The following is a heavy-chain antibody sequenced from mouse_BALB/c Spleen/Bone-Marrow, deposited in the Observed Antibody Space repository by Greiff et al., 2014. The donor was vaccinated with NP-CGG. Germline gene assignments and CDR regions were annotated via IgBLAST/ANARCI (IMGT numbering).Heavy chain of an antibody. Sequence: VQLQQPGPELVKPGASVKMSCEASGYTFTDYYMKWVKQSHGESLEWIGDINPINGDTFYNQKFKGKATLTVDKSSSTAYMQLDSLTSEDSAVYYCAMGVRLYWYFDVWGAGTTVTVSS. CDR1: GYTFTDYY. CDR3: AMGVRLYWYFDV. D-gene: IGHD2-14*01. J-gene: IGHJ1*01. V-gene: IGHV1-26*01. CDR2: INPINGDT.